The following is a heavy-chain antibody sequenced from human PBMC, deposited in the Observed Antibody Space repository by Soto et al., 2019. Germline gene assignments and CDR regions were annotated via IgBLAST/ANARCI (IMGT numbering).Heavy chain of an antibody. Sequence: EVQVLESGGGLVQPGGSLRLSCEGSGFTVSSHAMTWIRQARGKGPEWVSTITADGGTYYADSVKGRFAMSRDTSESTLYLQMNSLGAEDTAAYYCAPHVSCSGGSCQYDAFAIRGQGTMVTVSS. CDR3: APHVSCSGGSCQYDAFAI. CDR1: GFTVSSHA. CDR2: ITADGGT. J-gene: IGHJ3*02. D-gene: IGHD2-15*01. V-gene: IGHV3-23*01.